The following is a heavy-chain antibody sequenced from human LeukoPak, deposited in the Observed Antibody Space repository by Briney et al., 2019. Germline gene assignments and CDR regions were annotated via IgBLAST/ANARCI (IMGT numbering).Heavy chain of an antibody. CDR1: GGTFSSYA. V-gene: IGHV1-69*13. CDR2: IIPIFGTA. CDR3: AKDRVATERYYMDV. Sequence: GASVKVSCKASGGTFSSYAVSWVRQAPGQGLEWMGGIIPIFGTANYAQKFQGRVTITADESTSTAYMELSSLRSEDTAVYYCAKDRVATERYYMDVWGKGTTVTISS. D-gene: IGHD6-13*01. J-gene: IGHJ6*03.